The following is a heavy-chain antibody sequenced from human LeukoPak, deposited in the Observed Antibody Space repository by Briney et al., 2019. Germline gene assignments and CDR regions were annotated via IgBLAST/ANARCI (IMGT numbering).Heavy chain of an antibody. J-gene: IGHJ5*02. CDR1: GYTFTSYG. Sequence: ASVKVSCKASGYTFTSYGISWVRQAPGQGLEWMGWISAYNGNTNYAQKLQGRVTMTTGTSTSTAYMELRSLRSDDTDVYYCARVVRIAVAVWFDPWGQGTLVTVSS. V-gene: IGHV1-18*01. CDR2: ISAYNGNT. D-gene: IGHD6-19*01. CDR3: ARVVRIAVAVWFDP.